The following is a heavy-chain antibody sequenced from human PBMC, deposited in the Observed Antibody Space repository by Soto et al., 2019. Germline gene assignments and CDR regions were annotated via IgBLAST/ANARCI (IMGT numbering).Heavy chain of an antibody. CDR2: IYYSGST. D-gene: IGHD3-16*02. Sequence: PSETLSLTCTVSGGSISSGDYYWSWIRQPPGKGLEWIGYIYYSGSTYYNPSLKSRVTISVDTSKNQFYLQLRSLTAADTAVYYCASKGYRIWGQGTQVTVSS. V-gene: IGHV4-30-4*01. CDR1: GGSISSGDYY. J-gene: IGHJ1*01. CDR3: ASKGYRI.